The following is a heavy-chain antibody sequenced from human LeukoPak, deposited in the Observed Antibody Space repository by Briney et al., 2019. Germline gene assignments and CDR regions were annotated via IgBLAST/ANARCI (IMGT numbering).Heavy chain of an antibody. J-gene: IGHJ6*03. V-gene: IGHV4-4*02. CDR2: IFQTGIT. CDR1: GGSSISSYG. D-gene: IGHD6-19*01. CDR3: ARSGELWLAYYYYMDV. Sequence: TETLPLTCAVSGGSSISSYGWNRVSQTPGKGLEWIGEIFQTGITNYNPSLKSRVTISVDKSKSQFSLRLTSVTAADTAVYYCARSGELWLAYYYYMDVWGKGTTVTVSS.